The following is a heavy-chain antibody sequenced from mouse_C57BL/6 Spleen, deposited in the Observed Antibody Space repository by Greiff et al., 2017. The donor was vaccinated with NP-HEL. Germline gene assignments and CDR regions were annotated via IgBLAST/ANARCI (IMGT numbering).Heavy chain of an antibody. CDR1: GFTFSNYW. Sequence: EVQGVESGGGLVQPGGSMKLSCVASGFTFSNYWMNWVRQSPEKGLEWVAQIRLKSDNYATHYAESVKGRFTISRDDSKSSVYLQMNNLRAEDTGIYYCTRGTGYFDVWGTGTTVTVSS. CDR2: IRLKSDNYAT. CDR3: TRGTGYFDV. V-gene: IGHV6-3*01. D-gene: IGHD3-3*01. J-gene: IGHJ1*03.